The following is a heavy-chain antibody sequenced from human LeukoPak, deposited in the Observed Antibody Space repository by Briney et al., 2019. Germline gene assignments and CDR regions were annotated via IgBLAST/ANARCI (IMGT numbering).Heavy chain of an antibody. V-gene: IGHV4-34*01. CDR2: INHSGST. D-gene: IGHD6-13*01. CDR1: DDSITMYY. CDR3: ARPSSSWAYYYYYMDV. J-gene: IGHJ6*03. Sequence: SETLSLTCSVSDDSITMYYWTWIRQPPGKGLEWIGEINHSGSTNYNLSLKSRVTISVDTSKNQFSLKLSSVTAADTAVYYCARPSSSWAYYYYYMDVWGKGTTVTISS.